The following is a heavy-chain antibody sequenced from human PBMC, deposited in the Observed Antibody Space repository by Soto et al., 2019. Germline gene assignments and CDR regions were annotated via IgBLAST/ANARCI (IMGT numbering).Heavy chain of an antibody. Sequence: ASVKVSCKASGYTFTSYYMHWVRQAPVQGLEWMGIINPSGGSTSYAQKFQGRVTMTRDTSTSTVYMELSSLRSEDTAVYYCAREERTYYDFWSPGRDAFHIWGQGTMVTVSS. D-gene: IGHD3-3*01. CDR1: GYTFTSYY. J-gene: IGHJ3*02. CDR3: AREERTYYDFWSPGRDAFHI. CDR2: INPSGGST. V-gene: IGHV1-46*03.